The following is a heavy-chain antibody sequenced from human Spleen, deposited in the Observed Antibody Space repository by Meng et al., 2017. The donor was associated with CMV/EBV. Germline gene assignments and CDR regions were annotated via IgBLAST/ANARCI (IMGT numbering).Heavy chain of an antibody. D-gene: IGHD2-21*01. J-gene: IGHJ4*02. Sequence: GESLKISCAASGFTFSSYAMSWVRQVPGKGLQWVSTIRVSAISTYYADSVKGRFTISRDNSKNTLYLQMNSLRAEDTAVYYCAKGDVAGGYWGQGTLVTVSS. CDR2: IRVSAIST. V-gene: IGHV3-23*01. CDR1: GFTFSSYA. CDR3: AKGDVAGGY.